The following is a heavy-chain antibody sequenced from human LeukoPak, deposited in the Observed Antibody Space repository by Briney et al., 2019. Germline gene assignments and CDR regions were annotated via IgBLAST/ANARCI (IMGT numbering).Heavy chain of an antibody. CDR1: GGSISSSSYY. J-gene: IGHJ4*02. CDR3: AIRIAATTVDY. Sequence: KPSETLSLTCTVSGGSISSSSYYWGWIRQPPGKGLEWIGSIYYSGSTYYNPSLKSRVTISVDTSKNQFSLKLSSVTAADTAVYYCAIRIAATTVDYWGQGTLVTVSS. CDR2: IYYSGST. D-gene: IGHD6-13*01. V-gene: IGHV4-39*01.